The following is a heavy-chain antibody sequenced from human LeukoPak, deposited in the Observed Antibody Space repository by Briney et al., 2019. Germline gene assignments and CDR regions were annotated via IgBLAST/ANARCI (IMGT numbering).Heavy chain of an antibody. Sequence: GGSLRLSCAASGFSFSNYGVRWVRQAPGKGREWLTVISDDGNTINYADSVKGRFTISRDNSKNTLYLQMNSLRIEDTAVYYCAKDLSVVGAHDSFDVWGQGTMVTVSS. CDR1: GFSFSNYG. CDR2: ISDDGNTI. J-gene: IGHJ3*01. V-gene: IGHV3-30*18. D-gene: IGHD1-26*01. CDR3: AKDLSVVGAHDSFDV.